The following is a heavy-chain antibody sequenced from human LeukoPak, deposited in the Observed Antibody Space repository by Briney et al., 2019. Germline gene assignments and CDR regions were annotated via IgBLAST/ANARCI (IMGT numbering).Heavy chain of an antibody. D-gene: IGHD6-13*01. Sequence: GGSLRLSXAVSGFTFSSYWMNWLRQAQGKGLEWVASIRLDGGEKSYVDSVKGRFTISRDNTKNSLYLQMSSLRAEDTAVYFCARDGAAAGLYFDLWGQGTLVTVSS. J-gene: IGHJ4*01. CDR3: ARDGAAAGLYFDL. CDR1: GFTFSSYW. V-gene: IGHV3-7*01. CDR2: IRLDGGEK.